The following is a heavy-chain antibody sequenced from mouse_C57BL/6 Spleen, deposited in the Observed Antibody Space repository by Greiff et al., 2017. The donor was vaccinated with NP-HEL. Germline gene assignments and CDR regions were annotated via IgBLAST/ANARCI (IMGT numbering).Heavy chain of an antibody. CDR1: GYTFTDYY. V-gene: IGHV1-26*01. CDR2: INPNNGGT. J-gene: IGHJ2*01. CDR3: ARGETVDY. D-gene: IGHD1-1*01. Sequence: EVQLQQSGPELVKPGASVKISCKASGYTFTDYYMNWVKQSHGKSLEWIGDINPNNGGTSYNQKFKGKATLTVDKSSSTAYMELRSLTSEDSAVYYCARGETVDYWGQGTTLTVSS.